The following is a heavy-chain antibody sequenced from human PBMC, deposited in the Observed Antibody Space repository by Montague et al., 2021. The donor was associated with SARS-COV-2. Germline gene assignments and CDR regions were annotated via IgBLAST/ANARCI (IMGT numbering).Heavy chain of an antibody. CDR3: ARQGRDYCNSSSCYGADHPFDI. Sequence: SETLSLTCTVSGGTISSYYYSWIRQPPGKALEWIGYITYIGSTIYNPFLKSRVTVSIDTSKNQFSLKLSSVTAADSAVYYCARQGRDYCNSSSCYGADHPFDIWGQGTMVTVSS. CDR1: GGTISSYY. V-gene: IGHV4-59*01. D-gene: IGHD2-2*01. CDR2: ITYIGST. J-gene: IGHJ3*02.